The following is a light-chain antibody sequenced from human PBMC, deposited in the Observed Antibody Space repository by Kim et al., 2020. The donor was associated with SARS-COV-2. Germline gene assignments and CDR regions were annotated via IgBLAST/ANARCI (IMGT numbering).Light chain of an antibody. J-gene: IGKJ4*01. CDR2: GTS. CDR1: QSVGAN. CDR3: QQYDRTPFT. Sequence: LSPGESGTLSCRASQSVGANLAWYQQRPGQAPRLLIYGTSSRATNIPARFSGSGSGTDFTLTISNLEPKDFAVYFCQQYDRTPFTFGGGTKVDIK. V-gene: IGKV3-20*01.